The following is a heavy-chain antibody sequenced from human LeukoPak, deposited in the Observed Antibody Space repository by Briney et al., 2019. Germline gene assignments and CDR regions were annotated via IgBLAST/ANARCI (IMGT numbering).Heavy chain of an antibody. CDR2: ISHSGNT. D-gene: IGHD6-19*01. J-gene: IGHJ4*02. CDR3: ARGAGWYEY. V-gene: IGHV4-59*02. CDR1: GGSVSGYY. Sequence: SETLSLTCTVSGGSVSGYYWSWLRQPPGKGLVWIAYISHSGNTNYNPSLKSRVTISKDTSKNQFSLRLNSVTAADTAVYHCARGAGWYEYWGQGTLVTVSS.